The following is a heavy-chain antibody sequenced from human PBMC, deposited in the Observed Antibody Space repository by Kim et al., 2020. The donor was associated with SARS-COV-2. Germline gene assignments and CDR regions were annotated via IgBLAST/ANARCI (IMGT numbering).Heavy chain of an antibody. V-gene: IGHV1-18*01. CDR2: ISAYNGNT. Sequence: ASVKVSCKASGYTFTSYGISWVRQAPGQGLEWMGWISAYNGNTNYAQKLQGRVTMTTDTSTSTAYMELRSLRSDDTAVYYCARDKGRFGELFPAPWDYWGQGTLVTVSS. D-gene: IGHD3-10*01. J-gene: IGHJ4*02. CDR1: GYTFTSYG. CDR3: ARDKGRFGELFPAPWDY.